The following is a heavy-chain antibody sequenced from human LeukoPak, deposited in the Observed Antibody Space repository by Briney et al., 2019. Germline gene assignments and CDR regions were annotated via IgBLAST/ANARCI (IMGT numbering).Heavy chain of an antibody. J-gene: IGHJ4*02. V-gene: IGHV5-51*01. CDR1: GYRFTSYW. CDR3: ARRPYFDSSGYYDY. D-gene: IGHD3-22*01. Sequence: GESLKISCKGSGYRFTSYWIGWVRQMPGKGLEWMGIIYPSDSDTRYSPSFQGQVTISADKSNSTADLQWSSLKASDTAMYYCARRPYFDSSGYYDYWGQGTLVTVSS. CDR2: IYPSDSDT.